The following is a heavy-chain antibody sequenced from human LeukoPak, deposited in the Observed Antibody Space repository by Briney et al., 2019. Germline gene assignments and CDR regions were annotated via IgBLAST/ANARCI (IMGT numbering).Heavy chain of an antibody. CDR3: AKDADWRPAAD. Sequence: GGSLRLSCAASGFTFSGSAMSWVRQAPGKGLEWVSSITNSGDRTYYADAVRGQFTISRDNSKSTLFLQMRSLRVEDTAIYYCAKDADWRPAADWGQGTLVIVSS. CDR1: GFTFSGSA. V-gene: IGHV3-23*01. CDR2: ITNSGDRT. J-gene: IGHJ4*02. D-gene: IGHD2-2*01.